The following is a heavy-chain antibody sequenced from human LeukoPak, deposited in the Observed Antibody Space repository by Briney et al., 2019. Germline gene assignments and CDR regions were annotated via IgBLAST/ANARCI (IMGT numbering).Heavy chain of an antibody. J-gene: IGHJ4*02. CDR2: INHNGST. CDR3: ARGRGNWNPHFDY. CDR1: GGSFSGYY. D-gene: IGHD1-20*01. V-gene: IGHV4-34*01. Sequence: PSETLSLTCAVYGGSFSGYYWSWIRQPPGKELEWIGEINHNGSTNYNPSLKSRVTISVDTSKNQFSLKLSSVTAADTAVYYCARGRGNWNPHFDYWGQGTLVTVSS.